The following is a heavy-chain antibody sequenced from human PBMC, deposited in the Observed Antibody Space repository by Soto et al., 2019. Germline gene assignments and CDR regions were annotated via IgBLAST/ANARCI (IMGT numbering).Heavy chain of an antibody. D-gene: IGHD4-17*01. J-gene: IGHJ4*02. CDR3: AKSRDYGDYVSEFDY. CDR2: ISGSGGST. CDR1: GFTFSSYA. Sequence: HPGGSLRLSCAASGFTFSSYAMSWVRQAPGKGLEWVSAISGSGGSTYYADSVKGRFTISRDNSKNTLYLQMNSLRAEDTAVYYCAKSRDYGDYVSEFDYWGQGTLVTVSS. V-gene: IGHV3-23*01.